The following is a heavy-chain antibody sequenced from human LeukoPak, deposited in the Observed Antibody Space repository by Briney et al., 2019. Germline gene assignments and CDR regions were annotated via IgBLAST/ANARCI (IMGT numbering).Heavy chain of an antibody. Sequence: PSETLSLTCTVSGGSISSSSYYWGWIRQPPGKGLEWIGSIYYSGSTYYNPSLKSRVTISVDTSKNQFSLKLSSVTAADTAVYYCARQIRFLEWLLWFDPWGQGTLVTVSS. CDR3: ARQIRFLEWLLWFDP. J-gene: IGHJ5*02. V-gene: IGHV4-39*01. CDR1: GGSISSSSYY. CDR2: IYYSGST. D-gene: IGHD3-3*01.